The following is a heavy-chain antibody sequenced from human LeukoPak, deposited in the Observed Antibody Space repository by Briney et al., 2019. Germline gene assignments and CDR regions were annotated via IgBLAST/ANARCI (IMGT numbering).Heavy chain of an antibody. D-gene: IGHD3-3*01. Sequence: SETLSLTCAVYGGSFSGYYWSWIRQPPGKGLEWIGEINHSGSTNYNPSLKSRVTMSVDTSKNQFSLKLSSVTAADTAVYYCAREGDFWSGPTVDAFDIWGQGTMVTVSS. J-gene: IGHJ3*02. V-gene: IGHV4-34*01. CDR3: AREGDFWSGPTVDAFDI. CDR1: GGSFSGYY. CDR2: INHSGST.